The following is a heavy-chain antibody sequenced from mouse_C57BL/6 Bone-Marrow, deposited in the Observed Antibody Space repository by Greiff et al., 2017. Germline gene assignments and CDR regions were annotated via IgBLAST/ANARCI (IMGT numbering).Heavy chain of an antibody. CDR1: GFTFSDYY. CDR2: ISNGGGST. J-gene: IGHJ2*01. V-gene: IGHV5-12*01. CDR3: ARALANWDYFDY. Sequence: EVPVVESGGGLVQPGGSLKLSCAASGFTFSDYYMYWVRQTPEKRLEWVAYISNGGGSTYYPDTVKGRFTISRDNAKNTLYLQMSRLKSEDTAMYYCARALANWDYFDYWGQGTTLTVSS. D-gene: IGHD4-1*01.